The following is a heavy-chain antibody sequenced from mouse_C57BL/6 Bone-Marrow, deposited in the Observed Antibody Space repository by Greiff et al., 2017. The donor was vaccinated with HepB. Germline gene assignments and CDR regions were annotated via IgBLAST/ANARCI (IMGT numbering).Heavy chain of an antibody. V-gene: IGHV7-1*01. J-gene: IGHJ3*01. CDR3: ARDDGNSSWFAY. CDR2: SRNKANDYTT. CDR1: GFTFSDFY. Sequence: EVNVVESGGGLVQSGRSLRLSCATSGFTFSDFYMEWVRQAPGKGLEWIAASRNKANDYTTEYSASVKGRFIVSRDTSQSILYLQMNALRAEDTAIYYCARDDGNSSWFAYWGQGTLVTVSA. D-gene: IGHD2-1*01.